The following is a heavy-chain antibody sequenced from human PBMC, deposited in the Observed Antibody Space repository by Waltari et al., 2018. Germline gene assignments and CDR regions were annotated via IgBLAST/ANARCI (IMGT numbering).Heavy chain of an antibody. CDR2: IKTDGSGT. J-gene: IGHJ4*02. Sequence: EVQVVESGGGVVQPGGSLRLSCAASGFPFSTSWMTWVRQAPGKGLEWVANIKTDGSGTYYVDSVKGRFTISRDNTKNSLYLQMSSLRAEDTAVYYCAIGGVETSWYWRYWGQGTLVTVSS. CDR3: AIGGVETSWYWRY. D-gene: IGHD6-13*01. V-gene: IGHV3-7*01. CDR1: GFPFSTSW.